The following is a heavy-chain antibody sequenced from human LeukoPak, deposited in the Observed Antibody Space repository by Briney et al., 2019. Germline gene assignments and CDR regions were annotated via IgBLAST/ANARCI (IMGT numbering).Heavy chain of an antibody. CDR1: GFTFSSYS. CDR2: ISSSSSYI. J-gene: IGHJ4*02. Sequence: GGSLGLSCAASGFTFSSYSMNWVRQAPGKGLEWVSSISSSSSYIYYADSVKGRFTISRDNAKNSLYLQMNSLRAEDTAVYYCARECPNYDILTGSAYAPFDYWGQGTLVTVSS. V-gene: IGHV3-21*01. CDR3: ARECPNYDILTGSAYAPFDY. D-gene: IGHD3-9*01.